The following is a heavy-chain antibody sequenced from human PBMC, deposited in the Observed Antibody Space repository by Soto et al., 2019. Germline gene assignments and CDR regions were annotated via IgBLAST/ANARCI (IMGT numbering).Heavy chain of an antibody. CDR2: ISGSGGST. J-gene: IGHJ6*04. V-gene: IGHV3-23*01. CDR3: ANVTPPPIFGVVIISIDV. Sequence: GGSLRLSCAASGFTFSSYAMSWVRQAPGKGLEWVSAISGSGGSTYYADSVKGRFTISRDNSKNTLYLQMNSLRAEDTAVYYCANVTPPPIFGVVIISIDVGGKGTTVTVSS. D-gene: IGHD3-3*01. CDR1: GFTFSSYA.